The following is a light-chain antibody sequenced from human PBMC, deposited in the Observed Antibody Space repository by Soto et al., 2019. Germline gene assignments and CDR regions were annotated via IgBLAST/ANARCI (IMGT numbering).Light chain of an antibody. CDR3: QQHINWSGT. CDR1: QTISSW. CDR2: NAS. V-gene: IGKV1-5*03. Sequence: DITITQSPSTLSVSAGDRVTITCRASQTISSWLAWYQQKPGKAPKLLIYNASTLKSGVPSRFSGSGSGTEFTLTISSLEPDDFAPYYCQQHINWSGTFGQGTKVDIK. J-gene: IGKJ1*01.